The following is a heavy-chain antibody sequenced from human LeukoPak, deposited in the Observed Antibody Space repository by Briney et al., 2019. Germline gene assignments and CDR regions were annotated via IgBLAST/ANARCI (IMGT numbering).Heavy chain of an antibody. V-gene: IGHV4-59*01. CDR3: ATHDYGDEDY. CDR2: IYYSGST. Sequence: PSETLSLTCTVSGGSISSYYWSWIRQPPGKGLEWIGYIYYSGSTNYNPSLKSRVTISVDTSKNQFSLKLSSVTAADTAVYYCATHDYGDEDYWGQGTLVTVSS. J-gene: IGHJ4*02. D-gene: IGHD4-17*01. CDR1: GGSISSYY.